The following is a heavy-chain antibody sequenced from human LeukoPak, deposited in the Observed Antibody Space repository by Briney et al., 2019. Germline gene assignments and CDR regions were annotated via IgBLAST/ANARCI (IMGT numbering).Heavy chain of an antibody. CDR2: IFYSGTT. J-gene: IGHJ6*02. V-gene: IGHV4-39*07. Sequence: SETLSLTCGVSGGSFSISYWSWIRQPPGKGLECIGSIFYSGTTYYNPSLKSRVTISVDTSKNQFSLKLSSVTAADTAVYYCARVPIEVWGYYYYGMDVWGQGTTVTVSS. CDR3: ARVPIEVWGYYYYGMDV. CDR1: GGSFSISY. D-gene: IGHD3-16*01.